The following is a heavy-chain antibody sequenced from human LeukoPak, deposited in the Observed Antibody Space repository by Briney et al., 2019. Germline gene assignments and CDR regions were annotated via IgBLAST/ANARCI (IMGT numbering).Heavy chain of an antibody. CDR1: GFTVSSYW. Sequence: GGSLRLSCAASGFTVSSYWMSWVRQAPGKGLEWVANIKQDGSEKYHVDSVKGRFTISRDNPRTSLYLQMDSLRAEDTAIYYCARDDNWGFDYWGQGALVTVSS. J-gene: IGHJ4*02. V-gene: IGHV3-7*01. CDR3: ARDDNWGFDY. CDR2: IKQDGSEK. D-gene: IGHD7-27*01.